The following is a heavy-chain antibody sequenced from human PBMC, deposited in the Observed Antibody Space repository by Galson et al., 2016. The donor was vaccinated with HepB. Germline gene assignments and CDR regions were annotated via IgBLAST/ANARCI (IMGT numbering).Heavy chain of an antibody. CDR1: GFTVSDYY. V-gene: IGHV3-11*06. CDR3: TRTVFPNRGYDSAFDI. CDR2: LNIISYT. Sequence: SLRLSCAASGFTVSDYYLTWIRQAPGKGLEWISFLNIISYTNYPDSVKGRFTISRDNAKNSVYLQMSSLRAEDTAVYYCTRTVFPNRGYDSAFDIWGQGTMVTVSS. J-gene: IGHJ3*02. D-gene: IGHD5-12*01.